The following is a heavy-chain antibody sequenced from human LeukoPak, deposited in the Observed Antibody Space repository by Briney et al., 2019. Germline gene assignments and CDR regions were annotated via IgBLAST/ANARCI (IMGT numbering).Heavy chain of an antibody. D-gene: IGHD1-14*01. CDR2: ISYDGSNK. Sequence: GRSLRLSCAASGFTFSSYVMHWVRQAPGKGLEWVAVISYDGSNKYYADSVKGRFTISRDNSKNTLYLQMNSLRAEDTAVYYCAKDRRMGDAFDIWGQGTMVTVSS. J-gene: IGHJ3*02. CDR1: GFTFSSYV. V-gene: IGHV3-30*18. CDR3: AKDRRMGDAFDI.